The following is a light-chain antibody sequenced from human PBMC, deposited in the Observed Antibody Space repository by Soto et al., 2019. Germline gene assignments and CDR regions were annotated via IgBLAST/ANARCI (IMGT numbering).Light chain of an antibody. V-gene: IGKV3-11*01. CDR3: QHRRHWPPGAT. CDR1: QSVSTY. Sequence: EVVLTQSPATLSLSPGERATLSCRASQSVSTYLAWYQHKPGQAPRLLIYDASIRATGTPARFSGGGSGTAFTPPTSSIAAEDLSVYYCQHRRHWPPGATFGGGTKVEIK. J-gene: IGKJ4*01. CDR2: DAS.